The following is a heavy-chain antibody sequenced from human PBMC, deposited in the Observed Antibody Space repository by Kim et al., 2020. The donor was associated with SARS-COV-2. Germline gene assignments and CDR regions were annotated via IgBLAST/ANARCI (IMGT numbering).Heavy chain of an antibody. CDR1: GRTISSGGYY. J-gene: IGHJ6*02. Sequence: SETLSLTCTVPGRTISSGGYYWSWIRHRPGKGLEWIGYIDYRGRTYHNPSLKGRVTISGDTSTNHFSLTLRSVTAADTAVYYCATEGGYYGDHGGSMDVWGQGTTVT. D-gene: IGHD4-17*01. V-gene: IGHV4-31*03. CDR3: ATEGGYYGDHGGSMDV. CDR2: IDYRGRT.